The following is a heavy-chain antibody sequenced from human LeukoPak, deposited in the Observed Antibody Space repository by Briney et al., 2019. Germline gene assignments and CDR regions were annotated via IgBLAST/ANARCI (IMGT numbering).Heavy chain of an antibody. CDR3: ARGVGYNYGLYYYYGMDV. CDR2: IIPIFGTA. V-gene: IGHV1-69*13. Sequence: ASVKVSCKASGGTFSSYAISWVRQAPGQGLEWMGGIIPIFGTANYAQKFQGRVTITADESTSTAYMELSSPRSEDTAVYYCARGVGYNYGLYYYYGMDVWGQGTTVTVSS. J-gene: IGHJ6*02. CDR1: GGTFSSYA. D-gene: IGHD5-18*01.